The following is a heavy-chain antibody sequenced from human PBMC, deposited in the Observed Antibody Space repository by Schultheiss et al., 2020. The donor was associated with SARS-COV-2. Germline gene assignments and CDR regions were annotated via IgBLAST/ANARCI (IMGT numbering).Heavy chain of an antibody. V-gene: IGHV3-30*04. Sequence: GGSLRLSCAASGFTFSSYAMHWVRQAPGKGLEWVAVISYDGSNKYYADSVKGRFTISRDNSKNTLYLQMNSLRAEDTAVYYCASLIFDSAWSGLGVGAFDIWGQGTMVTVSS. CDR2: ISYDGSNK. D-gene: IGHD3-3*01. J-gene: IGHJ3*02. CDR1: GFTFSSYA. CDR3: ASLIFDSAWSGLGVGAFDI.